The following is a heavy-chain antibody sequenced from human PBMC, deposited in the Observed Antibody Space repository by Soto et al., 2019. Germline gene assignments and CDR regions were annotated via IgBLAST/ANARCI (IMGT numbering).Heavy chain of an antibody. CDR2: IYDSGST. CDR3: ARQMSN. D-gene: IGHD6-6*01. CDR1: GGSTSSSY. Sequence: PSETLSLTCTVSGGSTSSSYCSWIRQPPGKGLEWIGYIYDSGSTYYNSSLKSRVTMSVDTSKNQFSLKLSSVTAADTAVYYCARQMSNWGQDTPVTVSS. V-gene: IGHV4-59*08. J-gene: IGHJ1*01.